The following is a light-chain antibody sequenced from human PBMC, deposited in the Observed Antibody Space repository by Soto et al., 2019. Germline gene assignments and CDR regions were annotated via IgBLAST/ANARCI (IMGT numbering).Light chain of an antibody. Sequence: QSAVTQPASVSGSPGQSITISCTGTSSDVGGYDYVSWYQQYPGKAPRLIIYEVTARPSGVSSRFSGSKSGNTASLTISGLQADDEANYYCSSYTSSNTPYVFGTGTKVTVL. J-gene: IGLJ1*01. CDR1: SSDVGGYDY. V-gene: IGLV2-14*01. CDR2: EVT. CDR3: SSYTSSNTPYV.